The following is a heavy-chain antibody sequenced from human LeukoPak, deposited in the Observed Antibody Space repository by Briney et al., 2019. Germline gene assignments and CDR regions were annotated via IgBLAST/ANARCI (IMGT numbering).Heavy chain of an antibody. D-gene: IGHD3-10*01. CDR2: ISAYNGNT. Sequence: ASVKVSCKASGYTFTSYGICWVRQAPGQGLEWMGWISAYNGNTNYAQKLQGRVTMTTDTSTSTAYMELRSLRSDDTAVYYCARLASVGYYGSGSHDYWGQGTLVTVSS. V-gene: IGHV1-18*01. J-gene: IGHJ4*02. CDR3: ARLASVGYYGSGSHDY. CDR1: GYTFTSYG.